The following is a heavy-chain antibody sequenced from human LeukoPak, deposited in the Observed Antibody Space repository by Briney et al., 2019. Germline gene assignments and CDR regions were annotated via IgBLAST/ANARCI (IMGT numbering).Heavy chain of an antibody. Sequence: GGSLRLSCAASGFTFSSYAMSWVRQAPGKGLEWVSAISGSGSNTYYADSVKGRFTISRDNSKNTLYLQMNSLRAEDTAVYYCAKGWYGCKSRMYGCCDYWGQGTLVTVPS. D-gene: IGHD4-23*01. CDR2: ISGSGSNT. CDR3: AKGWYGCKSRMYGCCDY. V-gene: IGHV3-23*01. CDR1: GFTFSSYA. J-gene: IGHJ4*02.